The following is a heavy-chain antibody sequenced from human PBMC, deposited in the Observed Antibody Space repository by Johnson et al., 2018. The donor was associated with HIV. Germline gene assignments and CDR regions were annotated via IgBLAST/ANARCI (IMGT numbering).Heavy chain of an antibody. CDR3: ARRYCSSTSCYKGRAFDI. Sequence: VQLVESGGGLVQPGGSLRLSCAASGFTFSSYWMSWVRQSPGKGLEWVSVIYSGGSTYYADSVKGRFTISRDNSKNTLYLQMNSLRAEDTAVYYCARRYCSSTSCYKGRAFDIWGQGTMVTVSS. D-gene: IGHD2-2*02. CDR2: IYSGGST. V-gene: IGHV3-66*01. J-gene: IGHJ3*02. CDR1: GFTFSSYW.